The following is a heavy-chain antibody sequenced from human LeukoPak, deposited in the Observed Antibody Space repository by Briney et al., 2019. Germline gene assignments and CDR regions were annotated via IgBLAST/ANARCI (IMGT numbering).Heavy chain of an antibody. CDR1: GFSFSNAW. CDR3: ARGDPHADL. Sequence: GGSLTLSCAASGFSFSNAWMSWVRQAPGKGLEWIADITISGHTKNYADSVKGRFTISRDNAGPSLSLQMNSLRVEDTGVYYCARGDPHADLWGQGTLVTVSS. V-gene: IGHV3-11*04. CDR2: ITISGHTK. J-gene: IGHJ5*02.